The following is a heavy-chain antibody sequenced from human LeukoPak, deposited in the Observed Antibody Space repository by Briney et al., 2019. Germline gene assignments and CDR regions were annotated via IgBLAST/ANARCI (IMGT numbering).Heavy chain of an antibody. Sequence: GASVKVSCKASGYTFTGNYMHWVRQAPGQGLEWMGWINPNSGGTNYAQKFQGRVTMTRDTSISTAYMELSRLRSDDTAVYYCASERPYYYYGMDVWGQGTTVTVSS. CDR2: INPNSGGT. V-gene: IGHV1-2*02. J-gene: IGHJ6*02. CDR1: GYTFTGNY. CDR3: ASERPYYYYGMDV.